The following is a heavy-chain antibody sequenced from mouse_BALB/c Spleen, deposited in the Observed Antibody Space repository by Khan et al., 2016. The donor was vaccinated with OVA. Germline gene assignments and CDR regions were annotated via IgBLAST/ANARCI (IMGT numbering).Heavy chain of an antibody. CDR3: ARRNYFGYTCAY. J-gene: IGHJ3*01. CDR2: ISPGSGDT. D-gene: IGHD1-2*01. Sequence: QVQLQQPGAELARPGASVKLSCKASGYTFTDYYINWVKQRTGQGIEWIGEISPGSGDTYYNESFKGKATLTADTSSSTAYMQLSSLTSEASAVCFCARRNYFGYTCAYWGEGTLVTVSA. V-gene: IGHV1-77*01. CDR1: GYTFTDYY.